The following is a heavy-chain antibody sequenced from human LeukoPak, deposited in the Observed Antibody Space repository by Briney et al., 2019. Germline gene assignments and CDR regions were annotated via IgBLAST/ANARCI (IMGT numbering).Heavy chain of an antibody. CDR1: GFTFSNAW. CDR3: ARTKWQLPWA. V-gene: IGHV3-11*04. Sequence: GGSLRLSCAASGFTFSNAWMSWVRQAPGKGLEWVSHISSSGSTITYADSVKGRFTVSRVNTKNSLYLQMNSLRADDTAIYYCARTKWQLPWAWGQGTLVTVSS. CDR2: ISSSGSTI. D-gene: IGHD1-26*01. J-gene: IGHJ1*01.